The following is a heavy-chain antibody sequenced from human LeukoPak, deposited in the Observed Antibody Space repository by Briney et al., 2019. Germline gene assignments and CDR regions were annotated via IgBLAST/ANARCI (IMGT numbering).Heavy chain of an antibody. V-gene: IGHV3-66*02. CDR3: ARDADSSSWYPNYYMDV. D-gene: IGHD6-13*01. J-gene: IGHJ6*03. Sequence: GGSLRLSCAASGFTFSSYSMNWVRQAPGKGLEWVSVIYSGGSTYYADSVRGRFTISRDNSKNTLYLQMNSLRAEDTAVYYCARDADSSSWYPNYYMDVWGKGTTVTVSS. CDR1: GFTFSSYS. CDR2: IYSGGST.